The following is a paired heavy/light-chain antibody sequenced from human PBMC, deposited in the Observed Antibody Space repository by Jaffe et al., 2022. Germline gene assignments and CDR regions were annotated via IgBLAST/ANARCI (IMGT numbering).Light chain of an antibody. Sequence: SYELTQPPSVSVSPGQTASITCSGDKLGDKYACWYQQKPGQSPVLVIYQDSKRPSGIPERFSGSNSGNTATLTISGTQAMDEADYYCQAWDSSPVVFGGGTKLTVL. V-gene: IGLV3-1*01. CDR2: QDS. CDR1: KLGDKY. CDR3: QAWDSSPVV. J-gene: IGLJ2*01.
Heavy chain of an antibody. J-gene: IGHJ3*02. D-gene: IGHD3-3*01. Sequence: EVQLLESGGGLVQPGGSLRLSCAASGFTFSSYAMSWVRQAPGKGLEWVSAISGSGGSTYYADSVKGRFTISRDNSKNTLYLQMNSLRAEDTAVYYCAKVLPNYDFWSGYYHDTQIYAFDIWGQGTMVTVSS. V-gene: IGHV3-23*01. CDR1: GFTFSSYA. CDR3: AKVLPNYDFWSGYYHDTQIYAFDI. CDR2: ISGSGGST.